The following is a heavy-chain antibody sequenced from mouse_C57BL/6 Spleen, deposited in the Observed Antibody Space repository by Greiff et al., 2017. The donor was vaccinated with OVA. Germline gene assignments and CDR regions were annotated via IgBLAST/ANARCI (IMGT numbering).Heavy chain of an antibody. CDR3: ARIPTNYYGSSYGAY. J-gene: IGHJ3*01. Sequence: QVTLKVSGPGILQPSQTLSLTCSFSGFSLSTFGMGVGWIRQPSGKGLEWLAHIWWDDDKYYNPALKSRLTISKDTSKNQVFLKIANVDTADTATYYCARIPTNYYGSSYGAYWGQGTLVTVSA. D-gene: IGHD1-1*01. CDR1: GFSLSTFGMG. V-gene: IGHV8-8*01. CDR2: IWWDDDK.